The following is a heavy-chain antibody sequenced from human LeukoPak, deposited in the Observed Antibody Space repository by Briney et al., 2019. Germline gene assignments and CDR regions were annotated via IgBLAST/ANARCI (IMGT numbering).Heavy chain of an antibody. D-gene: IGHD3-9*01. CDR2: GSNK. CDR3: AKEHILTGYFPFDY. Sequence: GSNKYYADSVKGRFTISRDNSKNTLYLQMNSLRAEDTAVYYCAKEHILTGYFPFDYWGQGTLVTVSS. V-gene: IGHV3-30*01. J-gene: IGHJ4*02.